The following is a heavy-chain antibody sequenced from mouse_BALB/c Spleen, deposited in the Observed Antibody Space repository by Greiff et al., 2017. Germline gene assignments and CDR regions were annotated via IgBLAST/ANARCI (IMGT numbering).Heavy chain of an antibody. Sequence: VKLQESGAELAKPGASVKMSCKASGYTFTSYWMHWVKQRPGQGLEWIGYINPSTGYTEYNQKFKDKATLTADKSSSTAYMQLSSLTSEDSAVYYCARSDGNYEGFAYWGQGTLVTVSA. CDR3: ARSDGNYEGFAY. CDR2: INPSTGYT. V-gene: IGHV1-7*01. J-gene: IGHJ3*01. CDR1: GYTFTSYW. D-gene: IGHD2-1*01.